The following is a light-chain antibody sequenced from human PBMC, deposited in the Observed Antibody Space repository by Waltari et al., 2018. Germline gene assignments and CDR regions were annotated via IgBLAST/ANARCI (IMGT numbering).Light chain of an antibody. CDR3: QHYLRLPVT. Sequence: EIVLTQSPGTVSFSPGERATLSCKASQSVNRAWAGYQQKPGQAPRLLIYGIFDRAAGTPDRFSGSGSGTDFSLTISRLEPEDFAVYYCQHYLRLPVTFGQGTRVEVK. J-gene: IGKJ1*01. CDR2: GIF. CDR1: QSVNRAW. V-gene: IGKV3-20*01.